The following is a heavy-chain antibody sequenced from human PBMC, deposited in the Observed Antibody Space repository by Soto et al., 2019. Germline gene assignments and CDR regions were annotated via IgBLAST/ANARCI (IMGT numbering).Heavy chain of an antibody. CDR3: ARGLNGYLHYFDY. J-gene: IGHJ4*02. Sequence: ASVKVSCKASGYTFNSYGVNWVRQAPGQRLEWMGWINAGNGNTKYSQKFQGRVTITRDTSASTAYMELSSLRPEDTAVYYCARGLNGYLHYFDYWGQGTPVTVSS. D-gene: IGHD5-18*01. CDR1: GYTFNSYG. V-gene: IGHV1-3*01. CDR2: INAGNGNT.